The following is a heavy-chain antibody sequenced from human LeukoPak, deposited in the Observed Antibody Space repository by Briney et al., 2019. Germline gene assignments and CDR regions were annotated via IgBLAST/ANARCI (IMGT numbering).Heavy chain of an antibody. Sequence: PSETLSLTCTVAGGSISSYYWSWLRQPPGKGLEWIGYIYYSGSTNYNPSLKSRVTISVDTSKNQFSLKLSSVTAADTAVYYCARHGYSSGSLAWFDPWGQGSQVTVSS. V-gene: IGHV4-59*01. CDR2: IYYSGST. CDR1: GGSISSYY. J-gene: IGHJ5*02. D-gene: IGHD6-19*01. CDR3: ARHGYSSGSLAWFDP.